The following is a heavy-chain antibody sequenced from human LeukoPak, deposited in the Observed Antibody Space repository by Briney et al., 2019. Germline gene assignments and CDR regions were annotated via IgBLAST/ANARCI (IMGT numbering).Heavy chain of an antibody. J-gene: IGHJ4*02. CDR3: ARVFATGPSYDY. Sequence: GGSLRLSCAASGFSFSSYWMHWVRQTPGKGLEWVSRISDDGSTIGYADSVKGRFTISRDNAKNTLYLQMNSLRAEDTAVYYCARVFATGPSYDYWGQGTLVTVSS. D-gene: IGHD3-9*01. CDR1: GFSFSSYW. CDR2: ISDDGSTI. V-gene: IGHV3-74*01.